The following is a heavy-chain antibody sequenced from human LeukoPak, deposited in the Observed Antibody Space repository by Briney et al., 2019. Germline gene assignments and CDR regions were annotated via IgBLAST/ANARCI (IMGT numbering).Heavy chain of an antibody. J-gene: IGHJ4*02. Sequence: GGSLRLSCAASGFTFSSYAMSWVRQAPGKGLEWVSAISGSGGSTYYADSVKGRFTISRDNSKNTLYLQMNSLRAEDTAVYYCAKNLDAYSSSWYRFAPYYFDYWGQGTLVTVSS. CDR3: AKNLDAYSSSWYRFAPYYFDY. V-gene: IGHV3-23*01. CDR2: ISGSGGST. D-gene: IGHD6-13*01. CDR1: GFTFSSYA.